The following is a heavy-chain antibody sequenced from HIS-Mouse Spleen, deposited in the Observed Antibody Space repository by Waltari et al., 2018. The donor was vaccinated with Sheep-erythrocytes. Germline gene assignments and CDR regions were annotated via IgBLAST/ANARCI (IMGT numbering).Heavy chain of an antibody. D-gene: IGHD2-2*01. CDR3: ARGYCSSTSCYGYFQH. CDR2: INPNSGGT. V-gene: IGHV1-2*02. J-gene: IGHJ1*01. CDR1: GYPFTGYY. Sequence: SVTVSCKASGYPFTGYYMHWVRQAPGQGLEWMGWINPNSGGTNYDTSISTAYMELSRLRSDDTAVYYCARGYCSSTSCYGYFQHWGQGTLVTVSS.